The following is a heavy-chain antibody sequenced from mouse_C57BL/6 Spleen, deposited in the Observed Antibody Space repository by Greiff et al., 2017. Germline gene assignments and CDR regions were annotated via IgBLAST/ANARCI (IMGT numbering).Heavy chain of an antibody. CDR1: GYTFTSYW. Sequence: QVQLQQPGAELVRPGSSVKLSCKASGYTFTSYWMEWVKQRPGQGLEWIGNIYPSDSETHYNQKFKDKATLTVDKSSSTASVQRSSLTSADSAVYCGAREADEYDAYWGQGTLVTVSA. J-gene: IGHJ3*01. D-gene: IGHD2-4*01. V-gene: IGHV1-61*01. CDR3: AREADEYDAY. CDR2: IYPSDSET.